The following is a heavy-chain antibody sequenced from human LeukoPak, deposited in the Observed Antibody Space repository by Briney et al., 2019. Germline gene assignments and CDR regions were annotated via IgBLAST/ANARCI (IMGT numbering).Heavy chain of an antibody. V-gene: IGHV4-4*09. J-gene: IGHJ5*02. CDR1: GGSISSYY. CDR3: ARGDYDFSYTWFDP. Sequence: SETLSLTCTVSGGSISSYYWSWIRQPPGKGLDWIGYIYTSGSTNYNPSLKSRVTISVDTSKNQFSLKLSSVTAADTAVYYCARGDYDFSYTWFDPWGQGTLVTVSS. D-gene: IGHD3-3*01. CDR2: IYTSGST.